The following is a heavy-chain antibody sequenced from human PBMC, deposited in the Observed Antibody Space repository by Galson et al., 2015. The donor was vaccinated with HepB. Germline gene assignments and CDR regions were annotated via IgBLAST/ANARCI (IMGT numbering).Heavy chain of an antibody. CDR1: GFTFSDYH. D-gene: IGHD6-19*01. J-gene: IGHJ4*02. CDR2: ISSSSSYT. CDR3: ARLGNEYSSGWYALY. V-gene: IGHV3-11*06. Sequence: SLRLSCAASGFTFSDYHMSWIRRAPGKGLEWVSYISSSSSYTNYADSVKGRFTISRDNAKNSLYLQMNSLRAEDTAVYYCARLGNEYSSGWYALYWGQGTLVTVSS.